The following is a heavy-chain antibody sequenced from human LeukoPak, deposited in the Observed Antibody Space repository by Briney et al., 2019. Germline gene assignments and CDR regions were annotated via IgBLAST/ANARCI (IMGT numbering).Heavy chain of an antibody. CDR1: GYTFTSYG. J-gene: IGHJ5*02. D-gene: IGHD3-10*01. V-gene: IGHV1-18*01. CDR3: ARDLGITMVRGARGPFDP. Sequence: ASVKVSCKASGYTFTSYGISWVRQAPGQGLEWMGWISAYNGNTNYAQKLQGRVTMTTDTSTSTAYMELRSLRSDDTAVYYCARDLGITMVRGARGPFDPRGQGTLVTVSS. CDR2: ISAYNGNT.